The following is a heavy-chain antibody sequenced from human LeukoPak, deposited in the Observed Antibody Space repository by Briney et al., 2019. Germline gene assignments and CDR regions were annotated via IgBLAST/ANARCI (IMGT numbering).Heavy chain of an antibody. V-gene: IGHV3-15*01. CDR3: TTDFRGYEPFDY. Sequence: GGSLRLSCAASGFTFSNAWMSWVRQAPGKGLEWVGRIKSKTDGGTTDYAAPVKGRYTISRGDSKNTLYLQMNSLKTEDTAVYYCTTDFRGYEPFDYWGQGTLVTVSS. CDR2: IKSKTDGGTT. CDR1: GFTFSNAW. D-gene: IGHD5-12*01. J-gene: IGHJ4*02.